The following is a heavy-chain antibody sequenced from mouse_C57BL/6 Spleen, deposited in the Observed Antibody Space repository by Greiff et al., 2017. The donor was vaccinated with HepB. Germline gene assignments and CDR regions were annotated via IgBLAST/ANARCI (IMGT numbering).Heavy chain of an antibody. V-gene: IGHV1-50*01. CDR1: GYTFTSYW. J-gene: IGHJ3*01. CDR2: IDPSDSYT. CDR3: ARDYWVAY. D-gene: IGHD2-13*01. Sequence: QVQLQQSGAELVKPGASVKLSCKASGYTFTSYWMQWVKQRPGQGLEWIGEIDPSDSYTNYNQKFKGKATLTVDTSSSTAYMQLSSLTSEDSAVYYCARDYWVAYWGQGTLVTVSA.